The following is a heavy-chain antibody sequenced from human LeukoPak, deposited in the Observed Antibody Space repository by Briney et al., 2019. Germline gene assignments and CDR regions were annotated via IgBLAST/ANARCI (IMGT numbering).Heavy chain of an antibody. Sequence: GGSLRLSCAASGFTFSSYAMHWVRQAPGKRLEWVAVISYDGSNKYYADSVKGRFTISRDNSKNTLYLQMNSLRAEDTAVYYCARGDIYDFWSGYWNWGIDYWGQGTLVTVSS. CDR1: GFTFSSYA. J-gene: IGHJ4*02. V-gene: IGHV3-30-3*01. CDR2: ISYDGSNK. D-gene: IGHD3-3*01. CDR3: ARGDIYDFWSGYWNWGIDY.